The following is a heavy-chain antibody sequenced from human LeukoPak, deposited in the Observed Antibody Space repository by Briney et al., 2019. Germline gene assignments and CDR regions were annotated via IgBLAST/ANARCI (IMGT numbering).Heavy chain of an antibody. CDR3: GRGQWLVF. Sequence: GGSLRLSCAASGFIFTDYYMGWVRQAPGKGPEWVANIKQDGSEKFYVDSVKGRFTISRDNAKKSLYLEMNSLRAEDTAVYYCGRGQWLVFRGQGTLTVSS. CDR1: GFIFTDYY. CDR2: IKQDGSEK. V-gene: IGHV3-7*01. D-gene: IGHD6-19*01. J-gene: IGHJ4*02.